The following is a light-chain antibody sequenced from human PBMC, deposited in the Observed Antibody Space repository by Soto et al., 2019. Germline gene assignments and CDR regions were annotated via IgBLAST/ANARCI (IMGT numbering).Light chain of an antibody. CDR3: QKYNSAPRT. Sequence: DVPMTQSPSSLSAFVGDRVTITCRASQGIAPYLAWFQQKPGKVPKLLIYATTTLQSGVPSRFSGSGSGTDFTLTINSLQPEDVGTYYCQKYNSAPRTFGGGTKVEIK. V-gene: IGKV1-27*01. J-gene: IGKJ4*01. CDR2: ATT. CDR1: QGIAPY.